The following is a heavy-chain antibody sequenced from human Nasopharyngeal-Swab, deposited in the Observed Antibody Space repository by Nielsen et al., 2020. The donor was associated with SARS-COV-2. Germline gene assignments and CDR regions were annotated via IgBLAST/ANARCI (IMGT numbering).Heavy chain of an antibody. CDR3: ASLATYYGSGSPDAFDI. CDR1: GFTFSSYW. D-gene: IGHD3-10*01. CDR2: INSDGSST. J-gene: IGHJ3*02. V-gene: IGHV3-74*01. Sequence: GESLKISCAASGFTFSSYWMRWVRQAPGKGLVWVSRINSDGSSTSYADSVKGRFTISRDNAKNTLYLQMNSLRAEDTAVYYCASLATYYGSGSPDAFDIWGQGTMVTVSS.